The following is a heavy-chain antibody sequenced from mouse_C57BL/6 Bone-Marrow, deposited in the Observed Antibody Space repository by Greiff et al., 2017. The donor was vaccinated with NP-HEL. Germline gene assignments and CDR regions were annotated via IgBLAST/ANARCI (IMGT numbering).Heavy chain of an antibody. V-gene: IGHV1-55*01. Sequence: VQLQQPGAELVKPGASVKMSCKASGYTFTSYWITWVKQRPGQGLEWIGDIYPGSGSTNYNEKFTSKATLTVDTSSSTAYMQRSSLTSEDSAVYYCARGRRLYYGSSLGDYWGQGTSVTVSS. CDR2: IYPGSGST. CDR1: GYTFTSYW. CDR3: ARGRRLYYGSSLGDY. D-gene: IGHD1-1*01. J-gene: IGHJ4*01.